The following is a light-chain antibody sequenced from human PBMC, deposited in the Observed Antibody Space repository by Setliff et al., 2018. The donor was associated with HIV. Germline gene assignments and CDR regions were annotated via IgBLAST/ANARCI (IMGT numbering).Light chain of an antibody. CDR2: DVS. V-gene: IGLV2-14*03. J-gene: IGLJ2*01. CDR1: SSDVGAYNY. CDR3: SSYTISSTVV. Sequence: QSALTQPASVSGSPGQSITIPCTGTSSDVGAYNYVSWYRQYPGKAPKLIIYDVSSRPSGVSNRFSGSKSGNTASLTISGLQAEDEADYYCSSYTISSTVVFGGGTK.